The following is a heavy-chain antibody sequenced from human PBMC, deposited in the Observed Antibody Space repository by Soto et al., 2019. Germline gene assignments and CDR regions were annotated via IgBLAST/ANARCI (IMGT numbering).Heavy chain of an antibody. V-gene: IGHV2-5*02. CDR1: GFSLSTSGVS. D-gene: IGHD1-26*01. CDR3: AHSALQTGDFDY. J-gene: IGHJ4*02. Sequence: SGPTLVNPTQTLTLACTFSGFSLSTSGVSVGWIRQPPGKALEWLALIYWDDDKRYCPSLKSRLTITKDTSKNKVVLTMTNMDPVDTATYYCAHSALQTGDFDYWGQGTLVTVSS. CDR2: IYWDDDK.